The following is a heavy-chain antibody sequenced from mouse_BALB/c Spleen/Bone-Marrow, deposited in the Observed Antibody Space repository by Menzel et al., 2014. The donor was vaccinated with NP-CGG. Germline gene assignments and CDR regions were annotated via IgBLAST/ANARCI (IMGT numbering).Heavy chain of an antibody. J-gene: IGHJ3*01. D-gene: IGHD2-2*01. CDR3: TRCYYGYDGFSWFAH. Sequence: QQSGSELVRPGASVKLCCKASGYTFTSYWMYWVKQRHGQGLEWIGNIYPGSGSTNYEKKFKSKGTLTVDTSSSTAYMHLSSLTSEDSAVYYCTRCYYGYDGFSWFAHWAQATLVTVSA. CDR1: GYTFTSYW. V-gene: IGHV1S22*01. CDR2: IYPGSGST.